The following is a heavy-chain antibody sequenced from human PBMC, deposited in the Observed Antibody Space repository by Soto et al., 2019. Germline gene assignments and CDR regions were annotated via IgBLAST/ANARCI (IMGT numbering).Heavy chain of an antibody. Sequence: PSQTLSLTCAISGDSVSSNSAAWNWIRQSPSRGLEWLGRPYYRSKWYNDYAVSVKSRITINPDTSKNQFSLQLNSVTPEDTAVYYFARVSISSGVLNYYYYGMDVWGQGTTVTVSS. CDR3: ARVSISSGVLNYYYYGMDV. CDR2: PYYRSKWYN. CDR1: GDSVSSNSAA. D-gene: IGHD6-25*01. V-gene: IGHV6-1*01. J-gene: IGHJ6*02.